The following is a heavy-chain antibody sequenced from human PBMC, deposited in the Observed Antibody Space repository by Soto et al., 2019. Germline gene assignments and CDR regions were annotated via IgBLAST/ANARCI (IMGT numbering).Heavy chain of an antibody. J-gene: IGHJ4*02. CDR1: GFTFSDYF. Sequence: EVQLVESGGGLVQPGGSLRLSCAASGFTFSDYFMDWVRQAPGKGLEWVGRSRNKDYNYTTESAASVNGRFTISRDHSKNSVYLQMNSLKAEDTAVYYCAVDTLGTGSYWGQGNLVTVSS. D-gene: IGHD5-18*01. CDR3: AVDTLGTGSY. V-gene: IGHV3-72*01. CDR2: SRNKDYNYTT.